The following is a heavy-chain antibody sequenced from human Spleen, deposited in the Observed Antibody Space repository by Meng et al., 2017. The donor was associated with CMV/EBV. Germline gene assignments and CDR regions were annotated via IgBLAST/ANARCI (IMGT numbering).Heavy chain of an antibody. Sequence: ASVKVSCKASGYTFTDHYIHWVRQAPGQGLEWLGWINPKNGGTKYAQKFDGRVTVTRDTSISAAYMELSRLRSEDTAVYYCARTTARRSVGNYYYYDMDVWGQGTTVTVSS. CDR1: GYTFTDHY. CDR2: INPKNGGT. D-gene: IGHD6-6*01. V-gene: IGHV1-2*02. CDR3: ARTTARRSVGNYYYYDMDV. J-gene: IGHJ6*02.